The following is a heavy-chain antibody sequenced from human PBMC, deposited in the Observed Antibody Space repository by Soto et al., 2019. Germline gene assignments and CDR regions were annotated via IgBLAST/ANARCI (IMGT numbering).Heavy chain of an antibody. D-gene: IGHD2-2*03. CDR2: IIPIFGTA. Sequence: QVQLVQSGAEVKKPGSSVKVSCKASGGTFSSYAISWVRQAPGQGLEWMGGIIPIFGTANYAQKFQGRVTITADKSTSTAYMELSSLRSEDTAVYYCARDWVDIVVVPAARDPFDIWGPGTMVTVSS. CDR3: ARDWVDIVVVPAARDPFDI. V-gene: IGHV1-69*06. J-gene: IGHJ3*02. CDR1: GGTFSSYA.